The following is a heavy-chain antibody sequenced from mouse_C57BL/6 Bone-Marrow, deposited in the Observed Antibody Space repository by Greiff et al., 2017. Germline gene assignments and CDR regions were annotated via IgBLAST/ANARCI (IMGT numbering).Heavy chain of an antibody. CDR3: ARRVIYYYGSSDY. Sequence: QVQLQQPGAELVKPGASVKLSCKASGYTFTSYWMHWVKQRPGQGLEWIGMIHPNSGSTNYNEKLKSKATLTVDKSSSTAYMQLSSLTSEDSAVYYCARRVIYYYGSSDYWGQGTTLTVSS. CDR2: IHPNSGST. J-gene: IGHJ2*01. D-gene: IGHD1-1*01. V-gene: IGHV1-64*01. CDR1: GYTFTSYW.